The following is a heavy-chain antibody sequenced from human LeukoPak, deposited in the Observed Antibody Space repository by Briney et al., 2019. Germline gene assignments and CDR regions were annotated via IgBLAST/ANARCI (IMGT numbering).Heavy chain of an antibody. D-gene: IGHD3-3*01. V-gene: IGHV3-30*02. CDR3: AKDPYYDFWSGYYQYYFDY. Sequence: GGSLRLSCAASGFTFSSYGMHWVRQAPGKGLEWVAFIRYDGSNKYYADSVKGRFTISRDNSKNTLYLQMNSLRAEDTAVYYCAKDPYYDFWSGYYQYYFDYWGQGTLVTVSS. CDR2: IRYDGSNK. J-gene: IGHJ4*02. CDR1: GFTFSSYG.